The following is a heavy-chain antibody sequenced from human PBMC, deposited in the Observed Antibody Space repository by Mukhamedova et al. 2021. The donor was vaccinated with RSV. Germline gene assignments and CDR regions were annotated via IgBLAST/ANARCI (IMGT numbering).Heavy chain of an antibody. J-gene: IGHJ5*02. Sequence: VRQAPGKGLEWVAVVWTDGRTKIYADSVKGRFTISRDNSKSTLYLPMNNVRVEDTAVYYCASDGGSGAALDAWGQGARVTVSS. CDR3: ASDGGSGAALDA. V-gene: IGHV3-33*01. D-gene: IGHD7-27*01. CDR2: VWTDGRTK.